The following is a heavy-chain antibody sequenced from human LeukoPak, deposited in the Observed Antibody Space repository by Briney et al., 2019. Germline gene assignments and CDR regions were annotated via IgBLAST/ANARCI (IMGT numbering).Heavy chain of an antibody. CDR2: IWYDGSNK. CDR3: AKDPTYSGYGGLDV. Sequence: GGSLRLSCAASGFTFSGYGMHWVRQAPGKGLEWVAVIWYDGSNKYYADSVKGRFTISRDNSKNTLYLQMNSLRAEDTAVYYCAKDPTYSGYGGLDVWGKGTTVSVSS. V-gene: IGHV3-33*06. D-gene: IGHD5-12*01. CDR1: GFTFSGYG. J-gene: IGHJ6*04.